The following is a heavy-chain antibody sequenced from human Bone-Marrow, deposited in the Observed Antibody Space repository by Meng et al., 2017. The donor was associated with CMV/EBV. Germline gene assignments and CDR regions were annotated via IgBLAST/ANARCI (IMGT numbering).Heavy chain of an antibody. J-gene: IGHJ4*02. V-gene: IGHV2-5*02. CDR2: IYWDGDK. CDR1: GFSLNPNGMG. Sequence: QITLKGAAPGLPKPTPTLTLTCTFSGFSLNPNGMGVGWIRQPPGKALEWLALIYWDGDKRYSPSLKSRLTITKDTSNNQVVLTMTNMGPVDTATYFCAHRPTEGLFDYWGQGTLVTVSS. CDR3: AHRPTEGLFDY.